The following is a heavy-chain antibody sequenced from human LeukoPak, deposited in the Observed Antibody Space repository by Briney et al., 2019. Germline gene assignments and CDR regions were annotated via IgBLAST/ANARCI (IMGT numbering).Heavy chain of an antibody. CDR2: MNPDNGNT. CDR3: ARDAAFGAAAGTFSYYYYMDV. J-gene: IGHJ6*03. CDR1: GYTFTSCD. D-gene: IGHD6-13*01. V-gene: IGHV1-8*01. Sequence: GASVKVSCKASGYTFTSCDINWVRQATGQGLEWMGWMNPDNGNTGYAQKFQGRVTITRDTSISTAYMELSSLTSEDTAVYYCARDAAFGAAAGTFSYYYYMDVWGKGTTVTISS.